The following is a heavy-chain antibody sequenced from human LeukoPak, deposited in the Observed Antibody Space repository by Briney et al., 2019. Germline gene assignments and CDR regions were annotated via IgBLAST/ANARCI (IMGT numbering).Heavy chain of an antibody. CDR3: ARGGIAVALYYFDY. J-gene: IGHJ4*02. CDR2: IYTSGST. V-gene: IGHV4-4*07. D-gene: IGHD6-19*01. CDR1: GGSISSYY. Sequence: SETLSLTCTVSGGSISSYYWSWIRQPAGKGLEWIGRIYTSGSTNYNPSLKSRVTMSVDTSKNQFSLKLSSVTAADTAVYYCARGGIAVALYYFDYWGQGTLVTVSS.